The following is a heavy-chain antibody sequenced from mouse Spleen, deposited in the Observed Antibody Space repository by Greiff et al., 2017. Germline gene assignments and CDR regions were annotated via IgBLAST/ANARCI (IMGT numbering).Heavy chain of an antibody. D-gene: IGHD2-2*01. Sequence: EVQLQESGGGLVKPGGSLKLSCAASGFTFSDYYMYWVRQTPEKRLEWVATISDGGSYTYYPDSVKGRFTISRDNAKNNQYLQMSSLKTEESAMYYCAQVRYYGYDGYAVDYWGQGTSVTVSS. J-gene: IGHJ4*01. CDR2: ISDGGSYT. CDR3: AQVRYYGYDGYAVDY. V-gene: IGHV5-4*02. CDR1: GFTFSDYY.